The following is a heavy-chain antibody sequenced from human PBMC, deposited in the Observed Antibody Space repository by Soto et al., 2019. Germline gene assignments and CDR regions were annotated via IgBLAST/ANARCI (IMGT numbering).Heavy chain of an antibody. D-gene: IGHD2-15*01. CDR1: GGSISSYY. J-gene: IGHJ4*02. V-gene: IGHV4-59*07. CDR3: AGTRGYCSGGTCPTVVDY. Sequence: SDTLSLSCTVSGGSISSYYWSWIRQPPGKGLEWIGYIYYSGSTNYNPSLKSRVTISVDTSKNQFSLKLSSVTAADTAVYYCAGTRGYCSGGTCPTVVDYWGQGTLVTVS. CDR2: IYYSGST.